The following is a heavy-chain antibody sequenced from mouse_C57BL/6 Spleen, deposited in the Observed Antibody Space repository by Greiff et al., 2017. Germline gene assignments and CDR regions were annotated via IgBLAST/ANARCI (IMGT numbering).Heavy chain of an antibody. D-gene: IGHD1-1*01. CDR2: IYPGDGDT. Sequence: QVQLQQSGPELVKPGASVKISCKASGYAFSSSWMNWVKQRPGKGLEWIGRIYPGDGDTNYNGKFKGKATLTADKSSSTAYMQLSSLTSEDSAVYFCARLGTTVPLYFDYWGQGTTLTVSS. V-gene: IGHV1-82*01. CDR1: GYAFSSSW. CDR3: ARLGTTVPLYFDY. J-gene: IGHJ2*01.